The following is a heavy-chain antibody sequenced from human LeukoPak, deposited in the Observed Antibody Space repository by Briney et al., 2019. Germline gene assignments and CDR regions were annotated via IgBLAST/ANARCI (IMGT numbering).Heavy chain of an antibody. Sequence: SETLSLTCTVSGVSISTDNFYWGWIRQPPGKGLEWIGTFYYSGTTYYNPSLKRRLTISVDTSKNQFSLKLSSVTAADTSVYYCARHRESDFGYYYYMDVWGKGTTVTVSS. D-gene: IGHD4-17*01. J-gene: IGHJ6*03. CDR3: ARHRESDFGYYYYMDV. CDR1: GVSISTDNFY. V-gene: IGHV4-39*01. CDR2: FYYSGTT.